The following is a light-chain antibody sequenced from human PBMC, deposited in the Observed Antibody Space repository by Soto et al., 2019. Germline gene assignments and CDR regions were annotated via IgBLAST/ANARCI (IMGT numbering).Light chain of an antibody. CDR1: QSVSSGY. CDR2: GAS. Sequence: EIVLTQSPCTLSLSPGDRVTLSCRASQSVSSGYLAWYQQKPGQATRLLIYGASNSATGIPVRFSGSGSGTDFTLTISRLEPEDFAAYFCQQYGGPPWTFGQGTKVEVK. V-gene: IGKV3-20*01. CDR3: QQYGGPPWT. J-gene: IGKJ1*01.